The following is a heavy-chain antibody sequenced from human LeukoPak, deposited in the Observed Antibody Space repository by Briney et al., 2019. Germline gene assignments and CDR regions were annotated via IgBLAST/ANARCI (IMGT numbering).Heavy chain of an antibody. J-gene: IGHJ4*02. V-gene: IGHV3-33*01. CDR3: ARVRGYSYVGSFDY. D-gene: IGHD5-18*01. CDR1: GFTFSSYG. CDR2: IWYDGSNK. Sequence: GGSLRLSCAAPGFTFSSYGMHWVRQAPGKGLEWVAVIWYDGSNKYYADSVKGRFTISRDNSKNTLYLQMNSLRAEDTAVYYCARVRGYSYVGSFDYWGQGTLVTVSS.